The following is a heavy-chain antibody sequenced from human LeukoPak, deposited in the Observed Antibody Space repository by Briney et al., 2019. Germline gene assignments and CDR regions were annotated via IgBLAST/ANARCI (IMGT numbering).Heavy chain of an antibody. V-gene: IGHV3-48*03. CDR3: ARGVDY. J-gene: IGHJ4*02. CDR2: ISGSATTI. Sequence: GGSLRLSCAASGFTFSTYEMNWVRQARGKGLEWVSYISGSATTIYYADSVKGRFTISRDNAKNSLYLQMNSLRADDSAVYYCARGVDYWGQGTLVTVSS. CDR1: GFTFSTYE.